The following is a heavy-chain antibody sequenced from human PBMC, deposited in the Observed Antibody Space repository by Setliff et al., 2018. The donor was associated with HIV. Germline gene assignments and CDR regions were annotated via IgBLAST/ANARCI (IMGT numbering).Heavy chain of an antibody. Sequence: SETLSLTCTVSGGSISTYYWNWIRQPPGRGPEWIGYIFYSGSTNYNPPLKSRVTISVDTSKNQFSLKLSSVTAADTAVYYCAGGPGTTSIDYWAQGTLVTISS. V-gene: IGHV4-59*08. J-gene: IGHJ4*02. CDR3: AGGPGTTSIDY. CDR2: IFYSGST. CDR1: GGSISTYY. D-gene: IGHD1-26*01.